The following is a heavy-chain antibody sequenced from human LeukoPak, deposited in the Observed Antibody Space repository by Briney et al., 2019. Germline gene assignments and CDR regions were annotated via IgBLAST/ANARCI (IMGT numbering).Heavy chain of an antibody. CDR2: IYYTGST. CDR1: GDSISNYY. CDR3: ARSDGKYHGLAFDY. Sequence: PSETLSLTCTVSGDSISNYYGSWIRQSPGKGLEWLGYIYYTGSTNYNPSLKTRVTISVDPSRNQFSLKLSSVTAAGTAVYYCARSDGKYHGLAFDYWGQGALVTVSS. J-gene: IGHJ4*02. V-gene: IGHV4-59*01. D-gene: IGHD2-2*01.